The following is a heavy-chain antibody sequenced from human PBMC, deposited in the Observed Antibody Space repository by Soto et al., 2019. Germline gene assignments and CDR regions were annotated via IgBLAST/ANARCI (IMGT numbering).Heavy chain of an antibody. CDR1: VFTFRTYA. V-gene: IGHV3-23*01. Sequence: EVQLLESGGGLVQPGWALRISCASSVFTFRTYAMPWVRQAPGKGLERISSITASDGSAYYADSVRGRFTTSRDNPRNPLYLQMNSLGAEDTAVYYCARGGYSYGHWGQGTLVTVSS. J-gene: IGHJ4*02. D-gene: IGHD5-18*01. CDR2: ITASDGSA. CDR3: ARGGYSYGH.